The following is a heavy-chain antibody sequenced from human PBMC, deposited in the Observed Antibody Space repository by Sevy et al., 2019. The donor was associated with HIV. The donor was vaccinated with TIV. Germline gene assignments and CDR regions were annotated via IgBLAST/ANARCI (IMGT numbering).Heavy chain of an antibody. J-gene: IGHJ4*02. V-gene: IGHV3-9*01. D-gene: IGHD3-22*01. CDR2: ISWNSGSI. CDR1: GFTFDDYA. Sequence: GGSLRLSCAASGFTFDDYAMHWVRQAPGKGLEWVSGISWNSGSIGYADSVKGRFTIPRDNAKNSLYLQMNSLRAEDTALYYCAKGAPYYDSSGYYRTFDYWGQGTLVTVSS. CDR3: AKGAPYYDSSGYYRTFDY.